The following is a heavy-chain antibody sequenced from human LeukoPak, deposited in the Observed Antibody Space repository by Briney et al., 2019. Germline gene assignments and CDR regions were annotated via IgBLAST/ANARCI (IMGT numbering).Heavy chain of an antibody. Sequence: SEILSLTCAVYGGSFSGYYWSWIRQPSGKGLEWIGEINHSGSTNYNPSLKSRVTISVDTSKNQFSLKLSSVTAADTAVYYCARVRLRRTFDYWGQGTLVTVSS. CDR3: ARVRLRRTFDY. D-gene: IGHD5-12*01. J-gene: IGHJ4*02. CDR2: INHSGST. V-gene: IGHV4-34*01. CDR1: GGSFSGYY.